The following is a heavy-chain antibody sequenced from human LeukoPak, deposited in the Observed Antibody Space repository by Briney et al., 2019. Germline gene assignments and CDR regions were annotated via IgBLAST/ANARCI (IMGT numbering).Heavy chain of an antibody. J-gene: IGHJ4*02. D-gene: IGHD6-19*01. V-gene: IGHV4-4*09. Sequence: SETLSLTCTVSGGSISSYYWSWIRQPPGKGLEWTGYIYTSGSTNYNPSLKSRVTISVDTSKNQFSLKLSSVTAADTAVYYCARHDIPYSGWYPGPLDYWGQGTLVTVSS. CDR2: IYTSGST. CDR1: GGSISSYY. CDR3: ARHDIPYSGWYPGPLDY.